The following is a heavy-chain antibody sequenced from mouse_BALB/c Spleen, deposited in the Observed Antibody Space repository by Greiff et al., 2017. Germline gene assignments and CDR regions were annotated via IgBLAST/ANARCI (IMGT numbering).Heavy chain of an antibody. CDR1: GYTFTSYY. CDR3: ARWGDYDVLDY. J-gene: IGHJ3*01. Sequence: VQLQESGPGLVTPGHSVTISCKVSGYTFTSYYIHWVQQKPGQGLEWLGGIYPGDVNTKYNEKFTDKATLTADKSSSTAYMQLSSLTSEDSAVYYCARWGDYDVLDYWGQGTPVTVSA. CDR2: IYPGDVNT. D-gene: IGHD2-4*01. V-gene: IGHV1S56*01.